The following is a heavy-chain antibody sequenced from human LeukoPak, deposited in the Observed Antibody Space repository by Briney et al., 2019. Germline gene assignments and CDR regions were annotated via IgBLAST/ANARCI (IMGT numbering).Heavy chain of an antibody. CDR3: ARDQGLLVVAGRFGY. D-gene: IGHD6-19*01. J-gene: IGHJ4*02. CDR2: LSSSGSDI. Sequence: PGGSLRLSCAASGFTFSGYTMNWVRQAPAKGLEWVSSLSSSGSDIYYADSVKGRFTISRDNAKNSLYLQMNSLRAEDTAVYYCARDQGLLVVAGRFGYWGQGTLVTVSS. CDR1: GFTFSGYT. V-gene: IGHV3-21*01.